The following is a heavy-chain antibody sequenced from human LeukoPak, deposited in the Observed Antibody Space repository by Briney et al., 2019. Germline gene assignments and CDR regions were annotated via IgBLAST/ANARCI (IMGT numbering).Heavy chain of an antibody. V-gene: IGHV3-30*04. CDR2: ISYDGSNK. Sequence: GRSLRLSCAASGFTFSSYAMHWVRQAPGKGLEWVAVISYDGSNKYYADSVKGRFTISRDNSKNTLYLQMNSVRAEDTAVYYCVAPGYCSSTSCYTFDYWGQGTLVTVSS. CDR3: VAPGYCSSTSCYTFDY. D-gene: IGHD2-2*02. J-gene: IGHJ4*02. CDR1: GFTFSSYA.